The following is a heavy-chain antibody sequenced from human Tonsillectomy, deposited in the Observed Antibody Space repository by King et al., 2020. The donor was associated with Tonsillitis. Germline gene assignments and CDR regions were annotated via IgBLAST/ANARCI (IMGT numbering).Heavy chain of an antibody. D-gene: IGHD1-7*01. J-gene: IGHJ3*02. CDR3: ARAERGTTFSAFDI. Sequence: VQLVQSGAEVKKPGASVKVSCKASGYTFTGYYMHWVRQAPGQGLEWMVWINPNSGGTDYAQKFQGRVTMTRETSISTAYMELSRLRSDDTAVYYCARAERGTTFSAFDIWGQGTMVTVSS. V-gene: IGHV1-2*02. CDR2: INPNSGGT. CDR1: GYTFTGYY.